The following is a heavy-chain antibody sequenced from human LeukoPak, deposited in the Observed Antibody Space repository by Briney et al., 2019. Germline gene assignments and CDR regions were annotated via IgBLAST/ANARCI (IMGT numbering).Heavy chain of an antibody. Sequence: GGSLRLSCAASGFTFSSYSMNWVRQAPGKGLEWVSAVSSSGDTYYAGSVKGRFTISRDNSKNTLYLQINSLRAEDTAVYYCAKDAVGGTAYYFDNWGQGTLVTVSS. CDR3: AKDAVGGTAYYFDN. D-gene: IGHD1-26*01. CDR1: GFTFSSYS. CDR2: VSSSGDT. V-gene: IGHV3-23*01. J-gene: IGHJ4*02.